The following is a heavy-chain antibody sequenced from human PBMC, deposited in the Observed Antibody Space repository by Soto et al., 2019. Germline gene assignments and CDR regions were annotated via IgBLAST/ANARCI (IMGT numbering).Heavy chain of an antibody. D-gene: IGHD3-22*01. CDR1: GYTFTGYY. V-gene: IGHV1-2*04. Sequence: QVQLVQSGAEVKKPGASVKVSCKASGYTFTGYYMHWVRQAPGQGLEWMGWINPNSGDTNYAQKFQGWVTMTRDTSISTAYMELSRLRSDDTAVYYCARDGYYDSSGYPEYYGMDVWGQGTTVTVSS. CDR3: ARDGYYDSSGYPEYYGMDV. J-gene: IGHJ6*02. CDR2: INPNSGDT.